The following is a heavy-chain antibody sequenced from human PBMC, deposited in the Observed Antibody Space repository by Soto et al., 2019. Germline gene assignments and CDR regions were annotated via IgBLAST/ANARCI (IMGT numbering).Heavy chain of an antibody. CDR1: GGTFSRDA. Sequence: QVQLVQSGAEVKKPGSSVKVSCKASGGTFSRDAISWVRQAPGQGLEWMGGIIPMFGTAKYVQKFQGRLTITADESTTTAYMELRSLRSDDTAVYYSARGVVVVAASQLGWFDPWGQGTLVTVSS. CDR2: IIPMFGTA. CDR3: ARGVVVVAASQLGWFDP. V-gene: IGHV1-69*01. D-gene: IGHD2-15*01. J-gene: IGHJ5*02.